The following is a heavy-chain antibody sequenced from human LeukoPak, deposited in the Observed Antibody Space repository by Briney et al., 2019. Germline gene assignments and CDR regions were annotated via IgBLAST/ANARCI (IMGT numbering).Heavy chain of an antibody. J-gene: IGHJ4*02. D-gene: IGHD6-13*01. Sequence: PGGSLRLSCEVSGFTFTSHAMTWVRQAPGKGLEWVAVISYDGSNKYYADSVKGRFTISRDNSKNTLYLQMNSLRAEDTAVYYCASVGEYSSSWSTIDYWGQGTLVTVSS. CDR1: GFTFTSHA. CDR2: ISYDGSNK. CDR3: ASVGEYSSSWSTIDY. V-gene: IGHV3-30*04.